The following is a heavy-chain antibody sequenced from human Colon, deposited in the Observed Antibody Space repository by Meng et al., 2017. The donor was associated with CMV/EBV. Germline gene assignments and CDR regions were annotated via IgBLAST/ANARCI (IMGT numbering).Heavy chain of an antibody. Sequence: QLTQWGAGLLKPSETLPRPFAIYGGSFNAYSLTWIRQSPGKGLEWIGELNHSGSTNYNTSLKSRVTISIDTSKRHFYLRLTSVTAADTAAYYCARGRNGWLLPLDSWGQGTLVTVSS. D-gene: IGHD3-3*01. CDR3: ARGRNGWLLPLDS. CDR2: LNHSGST. CDR1: GGSFNAYS. V-gene: IGHV4-34*01. J-gene: IGHJ4*02.